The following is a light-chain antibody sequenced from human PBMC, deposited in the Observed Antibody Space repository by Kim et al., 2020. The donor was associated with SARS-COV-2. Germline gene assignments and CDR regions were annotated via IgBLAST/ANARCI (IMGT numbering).Light chain of an antibody. CDR3: QTWGTGNWV. CDR1: SGHSSYA. V-gene: IGLV4-69*01. CDR2: LNSDGSH. Sequence: ASVKLTCTPSSGHSSYAIAWHQQQPEKGPRYLMKLNSDGSHSKGDGIPDRFSGSSSGAERYLTISSLQSEDEADYYCQTWGTGNWVFGGGTQLTVL. J-gene: IGLJ3*02.